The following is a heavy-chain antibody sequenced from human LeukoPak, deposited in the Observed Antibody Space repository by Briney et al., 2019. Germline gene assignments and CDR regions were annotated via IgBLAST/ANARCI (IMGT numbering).Heavy chain of an antibody. V-gene: IGHV3-74*01. CDR2: INSDGSGT. J-gene: IGHJ3*02. CDR1: GFTFNSYW. CDR3: ARDRLTNDAFDI. Sequence: GGSLRLSCAAPGFTFNSYWMHWVRQAPGKGLVWVSRINSDGSGTSDADFVKGRFTISRDNSKNTLYLQMNSLRAEDTAMYYCARDRLTNDAFDIWGQGTMVTVSS. D-gene: IGHD2-8*01.